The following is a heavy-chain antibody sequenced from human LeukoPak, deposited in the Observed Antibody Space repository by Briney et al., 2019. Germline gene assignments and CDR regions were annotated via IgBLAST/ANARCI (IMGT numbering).Heavy chain of an antibody. J-gene: IGHJ5*02. D-gene: IGHD2-2*01. Sequence: GGSLRLSCVVSGFTFSSYGMHWVRQAPGKGLEWVAVISYDGSNKYYADSVKGRFTISRDNAKNSLYLQMNSLRAEDTAVYYCARSTPSGGFDPWGQGTLVTVSS. V-gene: IGHV3-30*03. CDR1: GFTFSSYG. CDR3: ARSTPSGGFDP. CDR2: ISYDGSNK.